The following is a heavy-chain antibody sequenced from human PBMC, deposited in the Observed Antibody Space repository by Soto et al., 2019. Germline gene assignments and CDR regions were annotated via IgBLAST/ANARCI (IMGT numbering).Heavy chain of an antibody. V-gene: IGHV4-34*01. J-gene: IGHJ6*02. CDR3: ARGRSSVPDRRGIGYYGLDV. CDR1: GGSFSGYY. CDR2: INDSGIT. D-gene: IGHD6-6*01. Sequence: SETLSLTCVVNGGSFSGYYWSWIRQSPGKGLEWIGEINDSGITDSNPSLESRVTISVDMSKNQFSLNLNSVTAADSAVYHCARGRSSVPDRRGIGYYGLDVWGQGTTVTVSS.